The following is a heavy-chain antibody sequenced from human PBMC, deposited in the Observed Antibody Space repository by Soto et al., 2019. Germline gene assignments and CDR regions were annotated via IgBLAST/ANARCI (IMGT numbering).Heavy chain of an antibody. CDR3: AKSTGDTANAMDV. V-gene: IGHV3-9*01. D-gene: IGHD2-21*02. CDR1: GFTFDDYA. Sequence: EVQLVESGGGLVQPGKSLRLSCDASGFTFDDYAMHWVRQAPGKGLEWVSGISWKSSSIGYADSVKGRFTISRDNAKNPLYLQMTSLTTEDTALYYCAKSTGDTANAMDVWGQGTTLIVSS. J-gene: IGHJ6*02. CDR2: ISWKSSSI.